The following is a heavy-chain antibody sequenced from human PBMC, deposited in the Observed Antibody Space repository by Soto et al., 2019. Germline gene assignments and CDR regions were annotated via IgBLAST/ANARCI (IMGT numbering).Heavy chain of an antibody. CDR2: IRGYNGDT. J-gene: IGHJ1*01. CDR3: ARGRNRNPEN. V-gene: IGHV1-18*04. D-gene: IGHD4-4*01. CDR1: GYTFINFG. Sequence: ASVKVSCKTSGYTFINFGITWLRQAPGQGLEWVGKIRGYNGDTNYPPKLQGRVTMNTDTSTSTAYFELRTLRSDHTTVYSCARGRNRNPENRG.